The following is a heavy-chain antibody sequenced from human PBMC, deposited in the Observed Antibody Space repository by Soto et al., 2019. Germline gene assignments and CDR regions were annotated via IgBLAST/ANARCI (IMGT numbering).Heavy chain of an antibody. CDR1: GDTFASFG. J-gene: IGHJ4*02. CDR3: ARDQESITDRILQY. V-gene: IGHV1-18*01. CDR2: ISAYNGNT. Sequence: ASVKVSCKASGDTFASFGFSWVRQAPGQGLEWLGWISAYNGNTHYAQKVRDRVTLTTDTSTNTAYMELRSLTADDTAVYYCARDQESITDRILQYWGQGTRVTVSS. D-gene: IGHD3-10*01.